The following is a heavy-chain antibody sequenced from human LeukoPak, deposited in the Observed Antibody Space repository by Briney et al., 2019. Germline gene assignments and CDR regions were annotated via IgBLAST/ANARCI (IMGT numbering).Heavy chain of an antibody. D-gene: IGHD6-6*01. CDR1: GGSISSGGYS. Sequence: PSETLSLTCAVSGGSISSGGYSWSWIRQPPGKGLEWIGYIYYSGSTNYNPSLKSRVTISVDTSKNQFSLRLSSVTAADTAVYYCAGDHRASRRAYYYYGMDVWGQGTTVTVSS. V-gene: IGHV4-61*08. J-gene: IGHJ6*02. CDR2: IYYSGST. CDR3: AGDHRASRRAYYYYGMDV.